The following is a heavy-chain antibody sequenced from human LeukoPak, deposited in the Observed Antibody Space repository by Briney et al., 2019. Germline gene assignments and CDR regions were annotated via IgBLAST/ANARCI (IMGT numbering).Heavy chain of an antibody. CDR3: AADGSSGYYPRDYAFDI. CDR2: IVVGSGNT. D-gene: IGHD3-22*01. Sequence: SVKVSCKASGFTFINSAMQWVRQARGQRLEWIGWIVVGSGNTNYAQKFQERVTITRDMSTSTAYMELSSLRSEDTAVYYCAADGSSGYYPRDYAFDIWGQGTMVTVSS. CDR1: GFTFINSA. V-gene: IGHV1-58*02. J-gene: IGHJ3*02.